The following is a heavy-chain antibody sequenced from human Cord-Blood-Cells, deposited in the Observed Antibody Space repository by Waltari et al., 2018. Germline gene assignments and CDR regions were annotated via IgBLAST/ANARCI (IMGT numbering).Heavy chain of an antibody. CDR3: AGTEDDSSNWFRFDP. CDR1: GYTFTSSH. J-gene: IGHJ5*02. D-gene: IGHD3-22*01. CDR2: INPSGGST. V-gene: IGHV1-46*01. Sequence: QVQLVQSGAEVKKPGASVKVSCKASGYTFTSSHLHWVRHAPGQGLEWMGIINPSGGSTSYAQKFQGRVTMTRDTSTSTVYMELSSLRSEDTAVYYCAGTEDDSSNWFRFDPWGQGTLVTVSS.